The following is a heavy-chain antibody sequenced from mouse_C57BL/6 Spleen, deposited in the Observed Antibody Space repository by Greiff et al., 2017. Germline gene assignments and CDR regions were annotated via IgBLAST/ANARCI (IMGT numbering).Heavy chain of an antibody. CDR3: ARDGELFDY. CDR1: GFTFSSYA. Sequence: EVQLVESGGGLVKPGGSLKLSCAASGFTFSSYAMSWVRQTPEKRLEWVATISDGGSYTYYPDNVKGRFTISRDNAKNNLYLQMSHLKSEDTAMYYCARDGELFDYWGQGTTLTVSS. V-gene: IGHV5-4*01. CDR2: ISDGGSYT. D-gene: IGHD4-1*01. J-gene: IGHJ2*01.